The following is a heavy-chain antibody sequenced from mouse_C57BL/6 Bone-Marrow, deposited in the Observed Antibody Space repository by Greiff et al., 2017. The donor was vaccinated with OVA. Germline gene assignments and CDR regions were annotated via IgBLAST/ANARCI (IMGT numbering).Heavy chain of an antibody. CDR3: ERPVLQRCDWYFDV. D-gene: IGHD1-1*01. V-gene: IGHV5-4*03. Sequence: EVMLVESGGGLVKPGGSLKLSCAASGFTFSSYAMSWVRQTPEKRLEWVATISDGGSYTYYPDNVKGRFTLSRDNANNTLYLQLSHLTSEDTAMYYCERPVLQRCDWYFDVWGTGTTVTVSS. J-gene: IGHJ1*03. CDR2: ISDGGSYT. CDR1: GFTFSSYA.